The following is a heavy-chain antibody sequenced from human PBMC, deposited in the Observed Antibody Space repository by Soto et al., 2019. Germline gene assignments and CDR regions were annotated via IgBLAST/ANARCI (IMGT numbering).Heavy chain of an antibody. V-gene: IGHV4-61*01. CDR1: GGSXXXGSXX. CDR3: XXXXXXXXXXXXXYGRNYFDY. CDR2: IYYSGST. D-gene: IGHD4-17*01. J-gene: IGHJ4*02. Sequence: QVQLQESGPGLVKPSETLSLTCTVSGGSXXXGSXXXXXIRQPPGKGLEWIGYIYYSGSTNYNPSLKSRVTISVDTSKNQFSLKLSXVTAAXXXVXXXXXXXXXXXXXXXXYGRNYFDYWGQGTLVTVSS.